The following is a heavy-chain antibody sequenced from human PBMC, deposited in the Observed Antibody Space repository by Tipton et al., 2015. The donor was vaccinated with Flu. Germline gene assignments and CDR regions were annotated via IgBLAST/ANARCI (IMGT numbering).Heavy chain of an antibody. Sequence: SLRLSCVASGFTFSSYWMTWVRQAPGKGLEWVANIKQDGSVKYYVDSVKGRFTISRDNAKHSVYLQMNSLRGDDSAVYYCARAVGGSGSYWGQGTLVTVSS. CDR2: IKQDGSVK. D-gene: IGHD3-10*01. V-gene: IGHV3-7*01. CDR1: GFTFSSYW. CDR3: ARAVGGSGSY. J-gene: IGHJ4*02.